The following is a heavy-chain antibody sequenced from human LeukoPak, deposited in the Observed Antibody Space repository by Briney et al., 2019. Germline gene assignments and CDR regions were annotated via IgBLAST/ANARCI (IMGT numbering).Heavy chain of an antibody. CDR2: INPDSGGT. CDR3: ARDREGATAVAGYYFDN. Sequence: GASVKVSCRASGYTFNGHYMHLVRQAPGQGLEWMGWINPDSGGTNYAQKFQGRVTMTRDTSISTAYMELSRLRSDDMAVYYCARDREGATAVAGYYFDNWGQGTLVTVSS. D-gene: IGHD6-19*01. V-gene: IGHV1-2*02. J-gene: IGHJ4*02. CDR1: GYTFNGHY.